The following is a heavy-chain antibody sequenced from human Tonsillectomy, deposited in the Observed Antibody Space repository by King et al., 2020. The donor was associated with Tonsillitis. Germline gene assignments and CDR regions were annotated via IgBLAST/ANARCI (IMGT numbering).Heavy chain of an antibody. Sequence: GQLVQSGAEVKKPGASVKVSCKASGYTFTGYYMHWVRQAPGQGLEWVGWINPNSGDTSYAQKFQGRLTMTRDTSIGTAYMELSRLRSDDTAVYYCARDNDYDSSGYYEFDYWGQGTLVTVSS. CDR1: GYTFTGYY. CDR2: INPNSGDT. D-gene: IGHD3-22*01. J-gene: IGHJ4*02. V-gene: IGHV1-2*02. CDR3: ARDNDYDSSGYYEFDY.